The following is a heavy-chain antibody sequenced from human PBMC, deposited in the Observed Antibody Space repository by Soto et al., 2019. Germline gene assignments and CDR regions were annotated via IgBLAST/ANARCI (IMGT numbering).Heavy chain of an antibody. CDR1: GGSISSGGYS. CDR2: IYHSGST. Sequence: QLQLQESGSGLVKPSQTLSLTCAVSGGSISSGGYSWSWIRQPPGKGLEWIGYIYHSGSTYYNPSLKSRVTISVERSKNQCSLKLSSVTAADTAVYYCARAHYGDYGYGMDVWGQGTTVTVSS. J-gene: IGHJ6*02. V-gene: IGHV4-30-2*01. CDR3: ARAHYGDYGYGMDV. D-gene: IGHD4-17*01.